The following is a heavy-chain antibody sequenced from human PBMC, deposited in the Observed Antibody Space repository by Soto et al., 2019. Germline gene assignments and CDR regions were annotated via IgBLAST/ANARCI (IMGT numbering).Heavy chain of an antibody. CDR2: ISGSGGGT. CDR1: GFTFSTFA. Sequence: GSLRLSCAASGFTFSTFAMNWVRQAPGKGLEWVSTISGSGGGTYSGDSVKGRFTISRDNSKNTLYLQMNSLRAEDTAVYYCAKATAAAFTTQIVLGHYFYGMDVWGQGTTVTAP. D-gene: IGHD2-21*01. CDR3: AKATAAAFTTQIVLGHYFYGMDV. V-gene: IGHV3-23*01. J-gene: IGHJ6*02.